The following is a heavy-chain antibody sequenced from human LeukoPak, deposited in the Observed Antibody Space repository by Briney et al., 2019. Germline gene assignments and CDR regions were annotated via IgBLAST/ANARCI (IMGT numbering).Heavy chain of an antibody. Sequence: PGGSLRLSCAASGFTFSSYEMNWVRQAPGKGLEWVSYISSSGSTIYYADSVKGRFTISRDNAKNSLYLQMNSLRAEDTAVYYCARVLYSGSYPNFDYWGQGTLVTVSS. CDR3: ARVLYSGSYPNFDY. J-gene: IGHJ4*02. CDR1: GFTFSSYE. CDR2: ISSSGSTI. V-gene: IGHV3-48*03. D-gene: IGHD1-26*01.